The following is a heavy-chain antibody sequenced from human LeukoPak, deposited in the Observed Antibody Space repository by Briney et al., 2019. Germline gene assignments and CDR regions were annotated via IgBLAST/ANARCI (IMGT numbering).Heavy chain of an antibody. CDR1: GYTFTGYY. D-gene: IGHD3-3*01. CDR2: INPNSGGT. Sequence: ASVKVSCKASGYTFTGYYMHWVRQAPGQGLEWMGWINPNSGGTNYAQKFQGGVTMTRDTSISTAYMELSRLRSDDTAVYYCARDLFYDFWSGYYYYYMDVWGKGTTVTVSS. V-gene: IGHV1-2*02. CDR3: ARDLFYDFWSGYYYYYMDV. J-gene: IGHJ6*03.